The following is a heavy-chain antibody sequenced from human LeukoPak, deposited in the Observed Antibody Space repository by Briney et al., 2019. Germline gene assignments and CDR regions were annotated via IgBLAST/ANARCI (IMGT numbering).Heavy chain of an antibody. V-gene: IGHV1-69*05. CDR3: ARAVGDSSGYTDY. Sequence: SVKVSCKASGGTFSSYAISWVLQAPGQGLEWMGGIIPIFGTANYAQKFQGRVTITTDESTSTAYMELRSLRSEDTAVYYCARAVGDSSGYTDYWGQGTLVTVSS. CDR2: IIPIFGTA. D-gene: IGHD3-22*01. J-gene: IGHJ4*02. CDR1: GGTFSSYA.